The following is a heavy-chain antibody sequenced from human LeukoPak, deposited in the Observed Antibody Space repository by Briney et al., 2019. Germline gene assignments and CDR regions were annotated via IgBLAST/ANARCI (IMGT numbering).Heavy chain of an antibody. CDR1: GFAFSNYG. J-gene: IGHJ4*02. CDR2: ISYDGSNK. CDR3: AKDQTFDY. V-gene: IGHV3-30*18. Sequence: PGRSLRLSCAASGFAFSNYGMHWVRQAPGKGLEWVTLISYDGSNKYYADSVKGRFTISRDNSKNTLYLQMNSLRAEDTAVYYCAKDQTFDYWGQGTLVTVSS.